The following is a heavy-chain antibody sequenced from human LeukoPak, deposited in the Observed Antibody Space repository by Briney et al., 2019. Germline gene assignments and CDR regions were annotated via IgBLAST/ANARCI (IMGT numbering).Heavy chain of an antibody. V-gene: IGHV3-73*01. CDR1: GFIFSGSA. J-gene: IGHJ4*02. D-gene: IGHD3-10*01. CDR3: ARLVQGSGTSFDY. CDR2: IRIKTDNYAT. Sequence: PGGSLRLSCAASGFIFSGSAMHWVRQASGKGLEWVGRIRIKTDNYATAYSASVKGRFTISRDDSKNTASLQMNSLNTDDTAVYYCARLVQGSGTSFDYWGRGILVTVSS.